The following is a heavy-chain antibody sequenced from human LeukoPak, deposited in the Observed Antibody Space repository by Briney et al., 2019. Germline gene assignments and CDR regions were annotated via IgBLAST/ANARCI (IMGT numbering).Heavy chain of an antibody. V-gene: IGHV3-33*01. D-gene: IGHD2-2*01. J-gene: IGHJ4*02. CDR3: ARAPPGYRSSTSCYLNY. CDR1: GFTFSNYG. CDR2: IWYDGSNK. Sequence: GTSLRLSCAASGFTFSNYGMHWVRQAPGKGLEWVAVIWYDGSNKYYADSVKGRFTISRDNSKNTLYLQMNSLRAEDTAVYYCARAPPGYRSSTSCYLNYWGQGILVTVSS.